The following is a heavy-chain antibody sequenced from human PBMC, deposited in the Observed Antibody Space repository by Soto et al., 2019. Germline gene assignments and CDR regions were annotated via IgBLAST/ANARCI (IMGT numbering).Heavy chain of an antibody. J-gene: IGHJ6*02. CDR1: GGTFSSYA. CDR2: IIPIFDTA. CDR3: GRHECDSSSFYYYYQYSMDV. D-gene: IGHD2-2*01. Sequence: QVQLVQSGAEVKKPGSSVKVSCKTSGGTFSSYAISWVRQAPGQGLEWMGGIIPIFDTANYAQKFQGRVTITADESTSTASGEMSSLRSEDTAVYYCGRHECDSSSFYYYYQYSMDVWGQGTTVTVSS. V-gene: IGHV1-69*12.